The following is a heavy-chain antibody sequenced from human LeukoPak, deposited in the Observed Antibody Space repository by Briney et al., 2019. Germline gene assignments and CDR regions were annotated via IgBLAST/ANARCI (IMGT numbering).Heavy chain of an antibody. D-gene: IGHD2-8*01. CDR3: AREMQYLANFDS. Sequence: GGSLRLSCAASGFTFSSYWMSWVRQAPGKGLEWVANIKPDGSGKYYVDSVTGRFTISRDNAKNSLYLQMNSLRAEDTAVFYRAREMQYLANFDSWGQGTLVTVSS. J-gene: IGHJ4*02. CDR1: GFTFSSYW. CDR2: IKPDGSGK. V-gene: IGHV3-7*01.